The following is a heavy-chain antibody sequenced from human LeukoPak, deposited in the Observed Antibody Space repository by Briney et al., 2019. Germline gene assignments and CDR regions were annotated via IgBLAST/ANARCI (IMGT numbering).Heavy chain of an antibody. CDR3: AKEVLLWFGELFMGGFDY. J-gene: IGHJ4*02. CDR1: GFTFSSYA. Sequence: GGSLRLSCAASGFTFSSYAMSWVRQAPGKGLEWVSGISGSGGSTYYADSVKGRFTISRDNSKNTLYLQMNSLRAEDTAVYYCAKEVLLWFGELFMGGFDYWGQGTLVTVSS. V-gene: IGHV3-23*01. CDR2: ISGSGGST. D-gene: IGHD3-10*01.